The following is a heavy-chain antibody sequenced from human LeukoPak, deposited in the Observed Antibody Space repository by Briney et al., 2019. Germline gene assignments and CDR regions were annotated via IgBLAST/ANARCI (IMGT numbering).Heavy chain of an antibody. CDR2: IIPILGTA. CDR1: GGTFSSYA. V-gene: IGHV1-69*04. CDR3: ARDFDDDCSSTSCYLTDY. J-gene: IGHJ4*02. Sequence: ASVKVSCKASGGTFSSYAISWVRQAPGQGLEWMGRIIPILGTANYAQKFQGRVTITADKSTSTAYMELSSLRSEDTAVYYCARDFDDDCSSTSCYLTDYWGQGTLVTVSS. D-gene: IGHD2-2*01.